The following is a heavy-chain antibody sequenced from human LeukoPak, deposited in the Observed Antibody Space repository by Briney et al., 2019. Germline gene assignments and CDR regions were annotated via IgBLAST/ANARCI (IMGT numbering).Heavy chain of an antibody. Sequence: ASLKVSCKASGYTFTSYGISWVRQAPGQGLEWMGWISAYNGNTNYAQKFQGRVTMTTDTSTSTAYMEVRSLRTDDTAVYYCARERADIVATYYGMDVWGQGTTVTVSS. V-gene: IGHV1-18*01. D-gene: IGHD5-12*01. CDR3: ARERADIVATYYGMDV. J-gene: IGHJ6*02. CDR1: GYTFTSYG. CDR2: ISAYNGNT.